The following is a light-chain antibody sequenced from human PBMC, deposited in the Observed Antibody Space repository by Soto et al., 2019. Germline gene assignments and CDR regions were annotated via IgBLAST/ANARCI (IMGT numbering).Light chain of an antibody. V-gene: IGKV3-20*01. CDR3: QQYGGSSWT. CDR2: STS. CDR1: QSISISY. Sequence: EIVLTQSPGTLSLSPGERATLSCRASQSISISYLAWYQQQPGQAPRLLIYSTSTRATGIPDRFSGSGSGTELTLTISKLAPGDFAVYYCQQYGGSSWTFGQGTQVE. J-gene: IGKJ1*01.